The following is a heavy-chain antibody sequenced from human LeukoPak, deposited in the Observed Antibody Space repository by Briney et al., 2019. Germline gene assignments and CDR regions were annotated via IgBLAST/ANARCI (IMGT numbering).Heavy chain of an antibody. V-gene: IGHV4-4*07. CDR3: ARLSADSSSSRGFDY. D-gene: IGHD2-2*01. Sequence: SETLSLTCTVSGASITSYYWTWIRQPAGKGLEWLRRIYTSGSTNYSPSLKSRVTMSVDTSKNQFSLKLSSVTAADTAVYYCARLSADSSSSRGFDYWGQGTLVTVSS. CDR1: GASITSYY. J-gene: IGHJ4*02. CDR2: IYTSGST.